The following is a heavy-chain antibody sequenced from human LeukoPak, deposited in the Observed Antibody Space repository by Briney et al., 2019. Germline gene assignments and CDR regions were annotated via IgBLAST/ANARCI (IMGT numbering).Heavy chain of an antibody. Sequence: GGSLRLSCAASRFTFSSYVMGWVRRAPGKGLECVSAISGSGRSTYYADSVKGRFTISREDSKNTLYLQMNILRAEDTAIYYCARVSGNIQIWPQPFGDGMDVWGQGTTVTVSS. J-gene: IGHJ6*02. CDR1: RFTFSSYV. D-gene: IGHD3-10*01. CDR2: ISGSGRST. V-gene: IGHV3-23*01. CDR3: ARVSGNIQIWPQPFGDGMDV.